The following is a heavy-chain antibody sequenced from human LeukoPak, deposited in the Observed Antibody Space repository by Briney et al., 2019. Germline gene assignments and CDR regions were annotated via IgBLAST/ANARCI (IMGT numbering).Heavy chain of an antibody. J-gene: IGHJ4*02. D-gene: IGHD3/OR15-3a*01. CDR2: IGWKGDNT. V-gene: IGHV3-20*04. Sequence: GGSLRVSCAASGFTFDDHGMSWVRQAPGKGLEWVSSIGWKGDNTGYVDSVKGRFTISRDNAKNSLYLQMNSLRAEDTALYYCARGWTGDPAPYFFDYWGQGILVTVSS. CDR3: ARGWTGDPAPYFFDY. CDR1: GFTFDDHG.